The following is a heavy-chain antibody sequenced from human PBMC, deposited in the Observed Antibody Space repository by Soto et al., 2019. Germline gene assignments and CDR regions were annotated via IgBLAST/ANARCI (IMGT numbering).Heavy chain of an antibody. CDR3: TREQTSTVVTQ. V-gene: IGHV4-59*01. J-gene: IGHJ4*02. Sequence: SETLSLTCTVSGGSMSNYYWSWIRQPPGKGLEWIGCVYYSGSTNYNPSLESRVTISVDTSKNQFSLKLSSVTAADTAAYYCTREQTSTVVTQWGQGTLVTVSS. CDR1: GGSMSNYY. CDR2: VYYSGST. D-gene: IGHD4-17*01.